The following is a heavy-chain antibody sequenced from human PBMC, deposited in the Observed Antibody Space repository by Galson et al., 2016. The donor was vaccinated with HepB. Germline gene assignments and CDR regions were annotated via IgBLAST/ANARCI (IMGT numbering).Heavy chain of an antibody. D-gene: IGHD3-10*01. CDR3: ARVRGTFYYGSASPPNWLDP. V-gene: IGHV4-59*01. CDR1: GASISSYY. Sequence: SETLSLTCIVSGASISSYYWSWIRQPPGKGLDWIGYIHYNGRTTYNSALRSRVTISLDTSTNHVSLALPSVTAADTAVYYCARVRGTFYYGSASPPNWLDPWGQGILVTVSS. J-gene: IGHJ5*02. CDR2: IHYNGRT.